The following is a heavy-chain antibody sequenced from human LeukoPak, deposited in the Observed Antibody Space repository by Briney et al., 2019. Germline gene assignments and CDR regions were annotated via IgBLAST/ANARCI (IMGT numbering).Heavy chain of an antibody. CDR1: GGSISSYY. J-gene: IGHJ4*02. D-gene: IGHD6-6*01. CDR3: ARVLYSSSKQYYFDY. Sequence: SETLSLTCTVSGGSISSYYWSWIRQPPGKGLEWIGYIYYSGSTNYNPSLKSRVTISVGTSKNQFSLKLSSVTAADTAVYYCARVLYSSSKQYYFDYWGQGTLVTVSS. CDR2: IYYSGST. V-gene: IGHV4-59*01.